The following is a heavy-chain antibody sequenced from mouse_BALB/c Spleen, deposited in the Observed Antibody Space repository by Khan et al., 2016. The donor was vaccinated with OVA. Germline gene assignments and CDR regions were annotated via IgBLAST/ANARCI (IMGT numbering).Heavy chain of an antibody. CDR2: MFPGDGST. V-gene: IGHV1-85*01. J-gene: IGHJ3*01. CDR3: ARGGYGGFAY. Sequence: QVQLQQSGAELVKPGASVKLSCKASGYTFTSYDINWVRQRPEQGLEWIGWMFPGDGSTKYNENFKGKATLTTDKSSSTAYMQLSRLKSEDSGAYFCARGGYGGFAYGGQGTLVTVSA. D-gene: IGHD2-14*01. CDR1: GYTFTSYD.